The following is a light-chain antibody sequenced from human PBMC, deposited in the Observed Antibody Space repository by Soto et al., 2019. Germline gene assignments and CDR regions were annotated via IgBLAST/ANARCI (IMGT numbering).Light chain of an antibody. J-gene: IGLJ7*01. V-gene: IGLV1-44*01. Sequence: QSVLTQPPSASGTPGQRVTISCSGSSSNIGSNTVNWYQQLPGTAPKLLIYSNNERPSGVPDRFSGSKSGTSASLAISGLQSEDDADYYCAAWDDTLSGAVFGGGTQLTVL. CDR3: AAWDDTLSGAV. CDR2: SNN. CDR1: SSNIGSNT.